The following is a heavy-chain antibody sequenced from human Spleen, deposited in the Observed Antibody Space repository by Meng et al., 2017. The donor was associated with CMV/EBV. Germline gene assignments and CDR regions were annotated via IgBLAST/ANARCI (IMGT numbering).Heavy chain of an antibody. V-gene: IGHV4-61*01. Sequence: SETLSLTCTVSGGSVSSASHYWSWIRQPPGKGLEWIGYIYYNGRTYYSPSLKSRVTISVDTSKNQFYLKLRSVTAADTAVYYCARGNYYNYAMDVWGQGTTVTVSS. CDR2: IYYNGRT. CDR3: ARGNYYNYAMDV. CDR1: GGSVSSASHY. J-gene: IGHJ6*02.